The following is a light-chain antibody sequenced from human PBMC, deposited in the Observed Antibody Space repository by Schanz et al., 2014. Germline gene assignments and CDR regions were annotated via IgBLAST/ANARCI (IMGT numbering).Light chain of an antibody. J-gene: IGLJ3*02. CDR1: SSDVGGYIY. CDR3: AAWDDSLNGPV. CDR2: EVN. Sequence: QSALTQPPSASGSPGQSVTISCTGTSSDVGGYIYVAWYQQHPGKAPKLMIYEVNKRPSGVPDRFSGSKSGNTASLTVSGLQAEDEADYYCAAWDDSLNGPVFGGGTKLTV. V-gene: IGLV2-8*01.